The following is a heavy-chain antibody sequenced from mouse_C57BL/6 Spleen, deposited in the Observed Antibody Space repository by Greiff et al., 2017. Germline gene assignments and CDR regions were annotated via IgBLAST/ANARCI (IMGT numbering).Heavy chain of an antibody. CDR1: GYTFTSYW. CDR3: ASANPQLTGAMDY. D-gene: IGHD4-1*01. CDR2: IYPGSGST. Sequence: VQLQQPGAELVKPGASVKMSCKASGYTFTSYWITWVKQRPGQGLEWIGDIYPGSGSTNYNEKFKSKATLTVDTSSSTAYMQLSSLTSEDSAVYYCASANPQLTGAMDYWGQGTSVTVSS. J-gene: IGHJ4*01. V-gene: IGHV1-55*01.